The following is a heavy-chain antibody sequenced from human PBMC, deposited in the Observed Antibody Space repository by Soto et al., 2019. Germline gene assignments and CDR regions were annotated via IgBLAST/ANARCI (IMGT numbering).Heavy chain of an antibody. CDR3: AKVRARYCGGGSCYSIFDY. CDR1: GFTFSSYG. D-gene: IGHD2-15*01. Sequence: QVQLVESGGGVVQPGRSLRLSCAASGFTFSSYGMHWVRQAPGKGLEWVAVISYDGSNKYYEDSVKGRFTNSRDNSKNTLYLQMNSLRAEDTAVYYCAKVRARYCGGGSCYSIFDYWGQGTLVTVSS. CDR2: ISYDGSNK. J-gene: IGHJ4*02. V-gene: IGHV3-30*18.